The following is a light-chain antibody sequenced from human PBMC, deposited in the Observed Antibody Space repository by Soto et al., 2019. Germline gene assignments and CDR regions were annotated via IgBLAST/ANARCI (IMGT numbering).Light chain of an antibody. CDR1: QDIRSW. J-gene: IGKJ2*01. Sequence: DIQMTQSPSSVSASVGNRVTITCRASQDIRSWLAWYQQKPGKAPKLLIFAASSLQSGVPSRFSGSGSGTDFTLTISSLQPEDSATYYCQQSSITPYTFGQGTKLEIK. V-gene: IGKV1-12*01. CDR3: QQSSITPYT. CDR2: AAS.